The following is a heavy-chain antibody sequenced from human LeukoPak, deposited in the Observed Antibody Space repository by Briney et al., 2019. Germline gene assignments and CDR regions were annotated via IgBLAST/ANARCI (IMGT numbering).Heavy chain of an antibody. V-gene: IGHV4-59*01. Sequence: MPSETLSLTCTVSGGSISSYYWSWIRQPPGKGLEWIGYIYYSGNTYYTASLKSRVTISVDTSKNQFSLKLSSVTPAETAVYYCARGSLCGDPPKRGRAFDIWGQGTMVTDSS. D-gene: IGHD3-16*02. CDR1: GGSISSYY. CDR3: ARGSLCGDPPKRGRAFDI. J-gene: IGHJ3*02. CDR2: IYYSGNT.